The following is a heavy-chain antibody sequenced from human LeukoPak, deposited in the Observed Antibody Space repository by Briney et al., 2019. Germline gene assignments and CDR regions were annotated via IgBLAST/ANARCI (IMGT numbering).Heavy chain of an antibody. J-gene: IGHJ4*02. CDR1: GGTFSSYA. CDR3: ATDRYSSGWSPN. CDR2: IIPIFGTA. Sequence: SVKVSCKASGGTFSSYAISWVRQAPGQGLEWMGGIIPIFGTANYAQKFQGRATITADKSTSTAYMELSSLRSEDTAVYYCATDRYSSGWSPNWGQGTLVTVSS. V-gene: IGHV1-69*06. D-gene: IGHD6-19*01.